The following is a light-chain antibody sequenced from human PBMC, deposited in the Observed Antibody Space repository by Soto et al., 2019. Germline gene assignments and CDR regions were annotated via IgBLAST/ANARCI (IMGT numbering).Light chain of an antibody. V-gene: IGKV3-11*01. J-gene: IGKJ1*01. Sequence: EIVLTQSPATLSSFPGDRVTLSCRASQYINTRLAWYQHRPGQAPRLLIYQTSLRAAGIPARFSASGSGTDFTLTISDVQPEDFALYYCHQRQSWPRTCGQGTKV. CDR1: QYINTR. CDR3: HQRQSWPRT. CDR2: QTS.